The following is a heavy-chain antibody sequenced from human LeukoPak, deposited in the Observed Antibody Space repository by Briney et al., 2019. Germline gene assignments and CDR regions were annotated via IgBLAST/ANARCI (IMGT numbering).Heavy chain of an antibody. CDR1: GYTFTSYD. CDR2: MNPNSGNT. V-gene: IGHV1-8*01. D-gene: IGHD2-8*01. J-gene: IGHJ5*02. CDR3: ARGTTPYGVRSYNWFDP. Sequence: ASVKVSCKASGYTFTSYDINWVRQATGQGLEWMGWMNPNSGNTGYAQKFQGRVTMTRNTSISTAYMELSSLRSEDTAVYYCARGTTPYGVRSYNWFDPWGQGTLVTVSS.